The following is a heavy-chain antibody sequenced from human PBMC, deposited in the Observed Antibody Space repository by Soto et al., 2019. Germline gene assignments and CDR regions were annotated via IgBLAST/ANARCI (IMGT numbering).Heavy chain of an antibody. D-gene: IGHD1-7*01. V-gene: IGHV4-38-2*01. Sequence: TSETLSLTCAVSGYSSSSGYCWGWIRQPPGKGLEWIGSIYHSGSTYYNPSLKSRVTISVDTSKNQFSLKLSSVTAADTAVYYCASGVGGTTPFDYWGQGTLVTVSS. CDR2: IYHSGST. CDR3: ASGVGGTTPFDY. J-gene: IGHJ4*02. CDR1: GYSSSSGYC.